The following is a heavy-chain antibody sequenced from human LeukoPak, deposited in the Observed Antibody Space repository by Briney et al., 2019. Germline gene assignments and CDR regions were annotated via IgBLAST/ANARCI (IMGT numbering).Heavy chain of an antibody. Sequence: ASVKVSCKASGYTFTNYALHWVRQAPGQRLEWMGWINTGNGNTKYSQKFQGRVTITGATSASTAYMELSSLRSEDTAVYYCARVGYSGYDSRPVFNYWGQGTLVTVSS. CDR3: ARVGYSGYDSRPVFNY. D-gene: IGHD5-12*01. V-gene: IGHV1-3*04. J-gene: IGHJ4*02. CDR2: INTGNGNT. CDR1: GYTFTNYA.